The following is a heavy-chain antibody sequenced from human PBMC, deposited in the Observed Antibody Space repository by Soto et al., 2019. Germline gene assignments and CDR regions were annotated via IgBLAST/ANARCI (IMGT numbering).Heavy chain of an antibody. V-gene: IGHV3-30*03. CDR3: AREDREGSYYFLEV. J-gene: IGHJ6*03. D-gene: IGHD3-10*01. CDR2: ITYDGKQE. Sequence: QVQLVESGGGVVQPGRSLRLSCGASKFAFRTYSMHWVRQAPGKGLEWVAVITYDGKQEHYADSVKGRFTISRDNSEQTLYLQMSSLRPEDTAVYYCAREDREGSYYFLEVWGKGTTVTVSS. CDR1: KFAFRTYS.